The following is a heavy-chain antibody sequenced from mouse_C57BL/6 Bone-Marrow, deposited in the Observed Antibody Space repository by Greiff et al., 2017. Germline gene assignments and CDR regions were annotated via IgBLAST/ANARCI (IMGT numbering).Heavy chain of an antibody. CDR1: GYTFTSYG. V-gene: IGHV1-81*01. Sequence: VQRVESGAELARPGASVKLSCKASGYTFTSYGMSWVKQRTGQGLEWIGEIYPRSGYTYYNEKFKGKATLTADKSSSTAYMELRSLTSEDSAVYFCARTGVYDPWFPYWGQGTLVTVSA. CDR2: IYPRSGYT. CDR3: ARTGVYDPWFPY. J-gene: IGHJ3*01. D-gene: IGHD2-3*01.